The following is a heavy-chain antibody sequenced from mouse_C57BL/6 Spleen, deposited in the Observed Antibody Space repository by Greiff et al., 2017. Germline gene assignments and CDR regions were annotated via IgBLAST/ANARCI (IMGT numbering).Heavy chain of an antibody. CDR1: GYTFTSYW. D-gene: IGHD2-5*01. CDR2: IYPGSGST. CDR3: ASYYSNPGWFAY. V-gene: IGHV1-55*01. Sequence: VQLQQSGAELVKPGASVKMSCKASGYTFTSYWITWVKQRPGQGLEWIGDIYPGSGSTNYNEKFKSKATLTVDTSSSTAYMQLSSLTSEDSSVYYCASYYSNPGWFAYWGQGTLVTVSA. J-gene: IGHJ3*01.